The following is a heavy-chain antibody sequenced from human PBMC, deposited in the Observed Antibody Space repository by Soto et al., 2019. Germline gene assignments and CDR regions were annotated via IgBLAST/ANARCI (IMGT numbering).Heavy chain of an antibody. CDR1: GYTFTGYY. J-gene: IGHJ6*02. CDR2: INPNSGGT. CDR3: AKGGAIVAAGTRVYLYNAMDV. V-gene: IGHV1-2*02. Sequence: ASVKVSCKASGYTFTGYYVHWVRQAPGQGLEWMGWINPNSGGTYLAQRFQGRITMNRDTSIGTAYMELRGLTSDDTAEYYCAKGGAIVAAGTRVYLYNAMDVWGQGTTVTVSS. D-gene: IGHD1-26*01.